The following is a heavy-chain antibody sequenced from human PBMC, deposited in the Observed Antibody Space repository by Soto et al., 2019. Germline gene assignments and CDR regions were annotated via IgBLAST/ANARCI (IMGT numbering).Heavy chain of an antibody. V-gene: IGHV1-2*04. D-gene: IGHD5-18*01. CDR2: INPNSGGT. J-gene: IGHJ4*02. CDR3: ARGPAFVEIQLNY. CDR1: GYTFTGYY. Sequence: ASVKVSCKASGYTFTGYYMHWVRQAPGQGLEWMGWINPNSGGTNYAQKFQGWVTMTRDTSISTAYMELSRLRSDDTAVYYCARGPAFVEIQLNYWGQGTLVTVSS.